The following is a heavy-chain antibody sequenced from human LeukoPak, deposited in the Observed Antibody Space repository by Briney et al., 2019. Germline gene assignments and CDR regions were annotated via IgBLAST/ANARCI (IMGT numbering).Heavy chain of an antibody. J-gene: IGHJ4*02. CDR2: IYHSGST. Sequence: PSETLSLTCTVSGGSISSDKWWSWLRQPPGKGLEWIGEIYHSGSTHYNPSLKSRVTISVDKSKNQFSLKLSSVTAADTAVYYCARGVGSGWYDYFDYWGQGTLVTVSS. D-gene: IGHD6-19*01. CDR1: GGSISSDKW. CDR3: ARGVGSGWYDYFDY. V-gene: IGHV4-4*02.